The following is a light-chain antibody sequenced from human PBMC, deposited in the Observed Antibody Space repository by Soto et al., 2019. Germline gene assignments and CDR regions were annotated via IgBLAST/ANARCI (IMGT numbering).Light chain of an antibody. CDR2: DAS. CDR3: QQYESFPWT. Sequence: DIQMTQSPSTLSGSVGDTVTITCRASHDINRWLAWYQQKPGKPPKLLIYDASGLDSGVPSRFSGSGYGTEFTLTLTGLQPEDFATFYCQQYESFPWTFGQGTHV. V-gene: IGKV1-5*01. J-gene: IGKJ1*01. CDR1: HDINRW.